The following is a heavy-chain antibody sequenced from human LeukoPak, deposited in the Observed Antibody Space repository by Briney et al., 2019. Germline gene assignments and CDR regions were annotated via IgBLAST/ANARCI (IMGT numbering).Heavy chain of an antibody. D-gene: IGHD3-22*01. CDR3: VRSAFHAGSGNYYDY. CDR1: GFTFSNYR. CDR2: IDNAGSIT. Sequence: PGVSLRLSCAASGFTFSNYRIHWVRQAPGKGLVWVSRIDNAGSITTYADSVKGRFTISRDNAENTLYLQMNSLRVEDTAVYYCVRSAFHAGSGNYYDYWGQGTLVTVSS. J-gene: IGHJ4*02. V-gene: IGHV3-74*03.